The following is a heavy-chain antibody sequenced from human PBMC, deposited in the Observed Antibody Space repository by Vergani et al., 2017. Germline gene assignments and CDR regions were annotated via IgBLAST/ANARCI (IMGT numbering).Heavy chain of an antibody. CDR3: ARVPLTYYYDSSGYQNHDAFDI. Sequence: QVQLQQWGPGLVKPSQTLSLTCTVSGGSISSGSYYWSWIRQPAGKGLEWIGRIYTSGSTNYNPSLKSRVTISVDTSKNQFSLKLSSVTAADTAVYYCARVPLTYYYDSSGYQNHDAFDIWGQGTMVTVSS. D-gene: IGHD3-22*01. J-gene: IGHJ3*02. CDR2: IYTSGST. V-gene: IGHV4-61*02. CDR1: GGSISSGSYY.